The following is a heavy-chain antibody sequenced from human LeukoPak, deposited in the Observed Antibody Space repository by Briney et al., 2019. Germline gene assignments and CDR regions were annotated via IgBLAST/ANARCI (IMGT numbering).Heavy chain of an antibody. V-gene: IGHV3-30*01. CDR2: ISYDGSNK. CDR3: GRAPGSYYDYYFDY. Sequence: GGSLRLSCAASGFTFSSYAMHWVRQAPGKGLEWGAVISYDGSNKYYADSVKGRFTISRDNSKNTLYLQMNSLRAEDTAVYYCGRAPGSYYDYYFDYWGQGTLVTVSS. CDR1: GFTFSSYA. J-gene: IGHJ4*02. D-gene: IGHD1-26*01.